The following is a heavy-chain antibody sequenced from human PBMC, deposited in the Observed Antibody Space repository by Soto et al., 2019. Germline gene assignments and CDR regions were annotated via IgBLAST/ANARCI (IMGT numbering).Heavy chain of an antibody. CDR1: GDSVFSNCAA. CDR3: AGTTSHQWYYMDV. Sequence: PSQSLSLTCAISGDSVFSNCAACNWIRLSPSRGLEWLARTYYRSRWYNDYAVSVRSRITVNPDTSKNQFSLQLTSVTPEDTAVYYCAGTTSHQWYYMDVWGKGTTVTVSS. CDR2: TYYRSRWYN. J-gene: IGHJ6*03. V-gene: IGHV6-1*01. D-gene: IGHD1-7*01.